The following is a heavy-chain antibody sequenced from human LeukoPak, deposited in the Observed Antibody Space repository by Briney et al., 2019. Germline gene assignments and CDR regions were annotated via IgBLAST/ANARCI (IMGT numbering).Heavy chain of an antibody. D-gene: IGHD6-13*01. CDR1: GGSFSGYY. V-gene: IGHV4-34*01. J-gene: IGHJ4*02. CDR3: ASSGSFRQQLVK. CDR2: INHSGST. Sequence: SETLSLTCAVYGGSFSGYYWSWIRQPPGKGLEWIGEINHSGSTNYNPSLKSRVTISVDTSKNQFSLKLSSVTAADTAVYYCASSGSFRQQLVKWGQGTLVTVSS.